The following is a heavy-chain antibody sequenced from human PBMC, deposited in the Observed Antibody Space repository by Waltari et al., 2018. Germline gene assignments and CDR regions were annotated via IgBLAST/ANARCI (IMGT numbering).Heavy chain of an antibody. D-gene: IGHD3-22*01. Sequence: QVQLVESGGCVVQPGRSLRLLCEASEFIFISYAMHWVRQAPGKWLEWVAVISYNARNIYYVDSVKGRFNISRDNSKKTLYLQMNSLRAEDTAVYYCARDYCDRTNCHGMDVWGQGTTVTVSS. J-gene: IGHJ6*02. CDR2: ISYNARNI. V-gene: IGHV3-30*04. CDR3: ARDYCDRTNCHGMDV. CDR1: EFIFISYA.